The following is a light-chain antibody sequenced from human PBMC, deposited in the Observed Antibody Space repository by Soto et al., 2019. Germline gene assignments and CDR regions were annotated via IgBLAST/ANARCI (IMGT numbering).Light chain of an antibody. CDR3: QESHTFLWGT. Sequence: DIQMTQSPSSLSASVGDRVTITCRATQTISNSLNWYQQRPGKAPNLLIYGTSTLQGGVPSRFSGSGSWTDFTLTISSLPPEDSATYFCQESHTFLWGTFGQGTKV. CDR1: QTISNS. CDR2: GTS. V-gene: IGKV1-39*01. J-gene: IGKJ1*01.